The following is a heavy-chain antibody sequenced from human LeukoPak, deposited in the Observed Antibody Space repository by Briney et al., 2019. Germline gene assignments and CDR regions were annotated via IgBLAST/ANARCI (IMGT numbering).Heavy chain of an antibody. D-gene: IGHD4-17*01. J-gene: IGHJ5*02. Sequence: GGSLRLSCAASGFAFSSFGMHWLRQAPDKGLEWVAVIWYDGTNKYYADSVKGRFTISRDNSKNTLYLQMNSLRAEDTAVYYCARATVTRWFDPWGQGTLVTVSS. V-gene: IGHV3-33*01. CDR2: IWYDGTNK. CDR3: ARATVTRWFDP. CDR1: GFAFSSFG.